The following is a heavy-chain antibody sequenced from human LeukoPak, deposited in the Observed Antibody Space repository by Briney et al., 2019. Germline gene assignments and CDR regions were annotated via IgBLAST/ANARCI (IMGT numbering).Heavy chain of an antibody. D-gene: IGHD4-23*01. CDR3: ARAPRGVVMGGNAFDI. Sequence: PGGSLRLSCAASGFTFSSYAMHWVRQAPGKGLEYVSAISSSGGSTYYANSVKGRFTISRDNSKNTLYLQMGSLRAEDMAVYYCARAPRGVVMGGNAFDIWGQGTMVTVSS. CDR1: GFTFSSYA. CDR2: ISSSGGST. V-gene: IGHV3-64*01. J-gene: IGHJ3*02.